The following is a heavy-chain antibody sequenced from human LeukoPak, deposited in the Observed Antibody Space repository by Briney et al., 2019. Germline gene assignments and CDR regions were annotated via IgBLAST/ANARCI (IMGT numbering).Heavy chain of an antibody. CDR3: ANGYSYGFAFDY. D-gene: IGHD5-18*01. CDR2: IYSGGST. J-gene: IGHJ4*02. V-gene: IGHV3-66*01. CDR1: GFTFSSYG. Sequence: GGSLRLSCAASGFTFSSYGMTWVRQAPGKGLEWVSVIYSGGSTYYADSVKGRFTISRDNSKNTLYLQMNSLRAEDTAVYYCANGYSYGFAFDYWGQGTLVTVSS.